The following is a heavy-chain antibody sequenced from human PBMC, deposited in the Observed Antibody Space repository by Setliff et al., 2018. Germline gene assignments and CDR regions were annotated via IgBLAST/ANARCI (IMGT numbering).Heavy chain of an antibody. D-gene: IGHD3-10*01. V-gene: IGHV4-39*01. CDR1: GGSISSGNYY. CDR3: ARQKSYGSGSYPSLYMDV. Sequence: SETLSLTCRVSGGSISSGNYYWGLIRQPPGKGLEWVATIYYSGSTYSNPSLKSRLIISVDAPDNQFSVKLSSVTAADTAVYYCARQKSYGSGSYPSLYMDVWGKGIMVTVSS. CDR2: IYYSGST. J-gene: IGHJ6*03.